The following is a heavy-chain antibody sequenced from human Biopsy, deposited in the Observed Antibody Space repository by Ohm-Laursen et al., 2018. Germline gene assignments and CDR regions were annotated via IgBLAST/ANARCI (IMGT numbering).Heavy chain of an antibody. Sequence: ASVKVSCKVSGYSFTSYYMHWVRQAPGQGLEWMGMINPSGSTTSYPQIFQGRVTMTRDTSKSTVYMEPSSLRSADTAVYFCARNTGWYGDLYYFDYWGQGTLVTVSS. V-gene: IGHV1-46*01. D-gene: IGHD6-19*01. J-gene: IGHJ4*02. CDR1: GYSFTSYY. CDR3: ARNTGWYGDLYYFDY. CDR2: INPSGSTT.